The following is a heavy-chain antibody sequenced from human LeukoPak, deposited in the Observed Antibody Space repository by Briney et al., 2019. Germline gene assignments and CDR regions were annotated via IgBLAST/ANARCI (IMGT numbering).Heavy chain of an antibody. CDR1: GGSISSYY. CDR3: ARDYRSCGDYVYYMDV. CDR2: IYYSGGT. D-gene: IGHD6-6*01. V-gene: IGHV4-59*01. J-gene: IGHJ6*03. Sequence: KTSETLSLTCTVSGGSISSYYWSWIRQPPGKGLEWIGYIYYSGGTNYNPSLKSRVTISVDTSKNQFSLKLSSVTAADTAVYYCARDYRSCGDYVYYMDVWGKGTTVTVSS.